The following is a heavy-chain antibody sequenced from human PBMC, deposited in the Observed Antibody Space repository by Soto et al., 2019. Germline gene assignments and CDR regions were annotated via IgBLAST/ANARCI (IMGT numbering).Heavy chain of an antibody. D-gene: IGHD3-9*01. Sequence: NPGESLKISCKSSGYSFTDYWIGWVRQMPGKGLEWMGIIYPGDSDARYSPSFQGQVTISVDTSINTAFLRWNSLTASDTAIYYCARQADYNILTGYFYYFDYWGQGSLVTVSS. J-gene: IGHJ4*02. CDR2: IYPGDSDA. CDR1: GYSFTDYW. CDR3: ARQADYNILTGYFYYFDY. V-gene: IGHV5-51*01.